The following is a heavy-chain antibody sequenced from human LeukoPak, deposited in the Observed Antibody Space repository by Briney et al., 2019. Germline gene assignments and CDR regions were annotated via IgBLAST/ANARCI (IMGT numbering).Heavy chain of an antibody. Sequence: PGGSLRLSCAASGFTFSDSAMHWVRQASGKGLEWVSHIRSKANNYATAYAASVKGRFTISRDDSKNTAYLQMHSLNTEDTAVYYRTRLVGDWGHDSRGQGTLVTVSS. CDR2: IRSKANNYAT. CDR3: TRLVGDWGHDS. V-gene: IGHV3-73*01. J-gene: IGHJ4*02. CDR1: GFTFSDSA. D-gene: IGHD7-27*01.